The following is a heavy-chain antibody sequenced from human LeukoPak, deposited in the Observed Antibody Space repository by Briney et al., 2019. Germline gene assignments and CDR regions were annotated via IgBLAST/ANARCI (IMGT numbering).Heavy chain of an antibody. J-gene: IGHJ5*02. D-gene: IGHD3-10*01. Sequence: ASVKVSCKASGYTFTSYGISWVRQAPGQGLEWMGWISAYNGNTNYAQKLQGRVTMTTDTSTSTAYMELRSLRSDDTAVYYCAITSMVRGVVMGLSDPWGQGTLVTVSS. CDR2: ISAYNGNT. V-gene: IGHV1-18*01. CDR3: AITSMVRGVVMGLSDP. CDR1: GYTFTSYG.